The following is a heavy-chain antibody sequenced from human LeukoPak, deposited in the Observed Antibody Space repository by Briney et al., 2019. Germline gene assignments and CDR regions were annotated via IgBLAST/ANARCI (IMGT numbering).Heavy chain of an antibody. CDR1: GFTFSSYW. V-gene: IGHV3-74*01. CDR3: IRGTVGAPGNDY. CDR2: IDTEGSFT. D-gene: IGHD1-26*01. Sequence: GGSLRLSCAASGFTFSSYWMHWVRQAPGKGLVWVSRIDTEGSFTSYADSVRGRFTISRDNAKNTLYLQMSSLRAEDTAVYYCIRGTVGAPGNDYWGQGTLVRVSS. J-gene: IGHJ4*02.